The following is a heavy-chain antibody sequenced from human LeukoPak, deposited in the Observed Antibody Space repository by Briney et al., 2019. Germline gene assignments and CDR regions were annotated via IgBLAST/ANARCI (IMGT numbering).Heavy chain of an antibody. CDR1: GFTFSSYW. V-gene: IGHV3-7*01. D-gene: IGHD6-19*01. Sequence: GGSLRLSCAASGFTFSSYWMSWVRQAPGKGLEWVASIKQDGSEKYYVDSVKGRFTISRDNAKNSLYLQMNSLRAEDTAVYYCARDLRAVAGPKAPWGQGTLVTVSS. CDR2: IKQDGSEK. J-gene: IGHJ5*02. CDR3: ARDLRAVAGPKAP.